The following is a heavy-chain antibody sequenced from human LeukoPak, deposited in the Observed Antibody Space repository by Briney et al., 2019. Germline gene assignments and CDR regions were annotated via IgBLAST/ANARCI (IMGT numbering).Heavy chain of an antibody. Sequence: PGRSLRLSCAASGFTFSSYPMHWVRQAPGKGLEWVAVISYDGSNKYYAGSVKGRFTISRDNSKNTLYLQMNSLRAEDTAVYYCASRHYDFGYYWGQGTQVTVSS. CDR1: GFTFSSYP. J-gene: IGHJ4*02. V-gene: IGHV3-30*04. D-gene: IGHD4-17*01. CDR3: ASRHYDFGYY. CDR2: ISYDGSNK.